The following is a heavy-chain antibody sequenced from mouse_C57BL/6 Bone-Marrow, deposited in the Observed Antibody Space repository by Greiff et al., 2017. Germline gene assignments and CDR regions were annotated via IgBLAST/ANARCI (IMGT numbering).Heavy chain of an antibody. J-gene: IGHJ2*01. CDR2: FHPYNDDT. Sequence: QVQLQQSGAELVKPGASVKMSCKASGYTFTTYPIEWMKQNHGKSLEWIGNFHPYNDDTKYNEKFKGKATLTVETSSSTVYLELSRLKSDYSAVYYCARGGNYGGYYFDYWGPGTTLTGSS. CDR3: ARGGNYGGYYFDY. CDR1: GYTFTTYP. V-gene: IGHV1-47*01. D-gene: IGHD2-1*01.